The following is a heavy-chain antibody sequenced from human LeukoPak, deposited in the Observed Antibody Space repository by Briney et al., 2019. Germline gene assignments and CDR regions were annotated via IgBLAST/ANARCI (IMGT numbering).Heavy chain of an antibody. V-gene: IGHV4-38-2*02. CDR3: ARALGDSSGYAIDY. J-gene: IGHJ4*02. CDR1: GYSISSGYY. Sequence: SETLSLTCTVSGYSISSGYYWGWIRQPPGKGLEWIGSFYHGETTYYKSSLRSRVIISVDTSKNQFSLKLSSVTAADTAVYYCARALGDSSGYAIDYWGQGTLVTVSS. CDR2: FYHGETT. D-gene: IGHD3-22*01.